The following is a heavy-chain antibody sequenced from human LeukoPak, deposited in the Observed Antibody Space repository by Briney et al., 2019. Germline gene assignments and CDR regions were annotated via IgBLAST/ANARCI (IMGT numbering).Heavy chain of an antibody. CDR2: ISSSSSYI. Sequence: GGSLRLSCAASGFTFSSYSMNWVRQAPGKGLEWVSSISSSSSYIYYADSVKGRFTISRDNAKNSLYLQMNSLRAEDTAVYYCARETRGYDFWSGYSYYYYYYYMDVWGKGTTVTVSS. D-gene: IGHD3-3*01. CDR1: GFTFSSYS. J-gene: IGHJ6*03. V-gene: IGHV3-21*01. CDR3: ARETRGYDFWSGYSYYYYYYYMDV.